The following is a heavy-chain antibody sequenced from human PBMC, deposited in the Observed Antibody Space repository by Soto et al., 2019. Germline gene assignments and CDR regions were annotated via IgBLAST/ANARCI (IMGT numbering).Heavy chain of an antibody. CDR2: IYYSGST. Sequence: SETLSLTCNVSNGSISSSGYYWSWIRQQPGQGLEWIGYIYYSGSTYYNPSLKSRVTISIDTSKNQFSLKLGSVTAADTAMYYCAGGSSKSWFDPWGKGTLVTVSS. CDR1: NGSISSSGYY. V-gene: IGHV4-31*03. CDR3: AGGSSKSWFDP. J-gene: IGHJ5*02. D-gene: IGHD6-6*01.